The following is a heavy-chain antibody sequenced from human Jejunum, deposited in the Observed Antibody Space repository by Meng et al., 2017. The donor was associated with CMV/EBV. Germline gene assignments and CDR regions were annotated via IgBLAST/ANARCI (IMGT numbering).Heavy chain of an antibody. CDR3: VRGNYGFDY. V-gene: IGHV3-11*01. J-gene: IGHJ4*02. CDR2: ITGPGTTI. CDR1: GFPFRAYY. Sequence: LSFAASGFPFRAYYMAWVRQAPGKGLEWVSYITGPGTTINYADSVRGRFTISRDNTKNSLYLQMNSLRADDTAVYYCVRGNYGFDYWGQGALVTVSS. D-gene: IGHD3-10*01.